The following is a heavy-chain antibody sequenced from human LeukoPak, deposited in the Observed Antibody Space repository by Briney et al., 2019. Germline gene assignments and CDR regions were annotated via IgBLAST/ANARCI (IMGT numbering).Heavy chain of an antibody. V-gene: IGHV3-30*18. Sequence: GGSLRLSCAASGFTFSKYGIHWVRQAPGKGLEWVALISFDNSYKNYADSVKGRFIISRDNSKNTLYLQMNSLRAEDTAVYYCAKDSVGTTGDWFDPWGQGTLVTVSS. CDR2: ISFDNSYK. D-gene: IGHD4-17*01. CDR1: GFTFSKYG. CDR3: AKDSVGTTGDWFDP. J-gene: IGHJ5*02.